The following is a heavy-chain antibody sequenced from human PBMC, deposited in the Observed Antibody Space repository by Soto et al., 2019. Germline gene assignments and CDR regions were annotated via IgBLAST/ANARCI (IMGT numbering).Heavy chain of an antibody. Sequence: WETLSLTCTVPGGSITSSSYYWGWIRQPPGKGLEWIGSIYYSGSTYYNPSLKSRVTISVDTSKNQFSLKLSSVTAADTALYYCATQAEGGTSVSTFDPWGQGTLVTVSS. CDR3: ATQAEGGTSVSTFDP. CDR2: IYYSGST. J-gene: IGHJ5*02. V-gene: IGHV4-39*01. CDR1: GGSITSSSYY. D-gene: IGHD1-26*01.